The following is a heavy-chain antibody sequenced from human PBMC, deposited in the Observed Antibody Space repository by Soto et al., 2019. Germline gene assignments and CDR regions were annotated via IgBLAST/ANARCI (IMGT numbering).Heavy chain of an antibody. D-gene: IGHD3-22*01. CDR1: GGSISSDDYY. CDR2: IHHSGSI. J-gene: IGHJ1*01. CDR3: ARDLDGLHDDTSGPFPRPG. V-gene: IGHV4-30-4*01. Sequence: PSETLSLTCTVSGGSISSDDYYWSWIRQAPGRGLEWIGYIHHSGSIYYNPSLKSRATMSIDTAGNQFSLKVSSVTVADTAVYYCARDLDGLHDDTSGPFPRPGWGQGTLVTVSS.